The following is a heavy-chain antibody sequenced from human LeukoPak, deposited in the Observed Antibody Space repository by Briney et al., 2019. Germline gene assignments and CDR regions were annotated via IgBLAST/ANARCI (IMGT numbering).Heavy chain of an antibody. CDR3: GRVNNQLFTVDY. CDR1: GFTFRNAW. V-gene: IGHV3-15*01. D-gene: IGHD1-26*01. Sequence: GGSLRLSCAASGFTFRNAWMSWVRQAPGKGLEWVGRIKSKTDGGTTDYAAPVKGRFTILRDDSKNTLYLQMNSLKAEDTAVYYCGRVNNQLFTVDYWGQGTLVTVSS. CDR2: IKSKTDGGTT. J-gene: IGHJ4*02.